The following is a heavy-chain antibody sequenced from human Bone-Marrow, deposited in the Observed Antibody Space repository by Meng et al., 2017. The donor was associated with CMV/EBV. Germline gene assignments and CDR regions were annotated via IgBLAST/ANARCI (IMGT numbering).Heavy chain of an antibody. Sequence: GGSLRLSCEASGFTFSDYYMTWIRQAPGKGLEWVSYIGTSGSTIYYADSVKGRFTISRDNAKNSLYLQMNSLRAEDTAVYYCARDRCDFWSGYFCYWGQGTLVTVSS. V-gene: IGHV3-11*04. CDR3: ARDRCDFWSGYFCY. CDR2: IGTSGSTI. J-gene: IGHJ4*02. D-gene: IGHD3-3*01. CDR1: GFTFSDYY.